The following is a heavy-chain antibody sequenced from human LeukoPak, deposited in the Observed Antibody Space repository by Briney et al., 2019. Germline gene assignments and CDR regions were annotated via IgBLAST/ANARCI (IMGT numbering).Heavy chain of an antibody. CDR1: GGSISSSNW. Sequence: PSGTLSLTCAVSGGSISSSNWWSWVRQPPGKGLEWIGEIYHSGSTSYNPSLKSRVTISVDKSKNQFSLKLSSVTAADTAVYYCAGRTAGWELQHAFDIWGQGTMVTVSS. CDR3: AGRTAGWELQHAFDI. V-gene: IGHV4-4*02. D-gene: IGHD1-26*01. CDR2: IYHSGST. J-gene: IGHJ3*02.